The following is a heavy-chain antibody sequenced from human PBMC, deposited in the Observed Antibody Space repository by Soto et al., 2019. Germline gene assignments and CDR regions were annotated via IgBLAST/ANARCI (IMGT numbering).Heavy chain of an antibody. V-gene: IGHV3-23*01. CDR2: ISRSGRGSA. Sequence: GGSLRLSCAASGFTFNSYVMTWVRQAPGEGLEWVSSISRSGRGSAYYADSVKGRFTISRDNSENTLFLQMNNLRDEDTALYYCARGRYLDSSDYWVANLPFDHWGLGTLVTVSS. J-gene: IGHJ4*02. CDR3: ARGRYLDSSDYWVANLPFDH. D-gene: IGHD3-22*01. CDR1: GFTFNSYV.